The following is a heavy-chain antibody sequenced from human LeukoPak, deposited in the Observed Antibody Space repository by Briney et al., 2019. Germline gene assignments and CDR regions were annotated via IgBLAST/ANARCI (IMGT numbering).Heavy chain of an antibody. CDR3: ARTNYYDSSGYYSFDY. J-gene: IGHJ4*02. D-gene: IGHD3-22*01. CDR2: IYYSGST. CDR1: GGSISSSSYH. V-gene: IGHV4-39*01. Sequence: PSETLSLTCTVSGGSISSSSYHWGWIRQPPGKGLGWIGSIYYSGSTYYNPSLKSRVTISVDTSKNQFSLKLSSVTAADTAVYYCARTNYYDSSGYYSFDYWGQGTLVTVSS.